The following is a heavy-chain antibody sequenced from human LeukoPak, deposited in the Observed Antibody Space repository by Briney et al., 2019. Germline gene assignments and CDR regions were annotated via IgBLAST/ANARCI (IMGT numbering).Heavy chain of an antibody. CDR3: AMDIIGDLFHV. Sequence: PGGSLRLSCAGSGFTFSSYWMHWVRHPPEKGLEWVFSIKSDGSATAYADSVKGRFSMSTDSAKNTASLQMNSLRVEDTAMCYCAMDIIGDLFHVWGQGTPVTVSS. CDR1: GFTFSSYW. CDR2: IKSDGSAT. D-gene: IGHD2-2*03. J-gene: IGHJ4*02. V-gene: IGHV3-74*01.